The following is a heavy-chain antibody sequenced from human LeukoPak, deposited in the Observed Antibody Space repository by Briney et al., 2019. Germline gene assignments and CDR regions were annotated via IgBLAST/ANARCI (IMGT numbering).Heavy chain of an antibody. V-gene: IGHV3-23*01. J-gene: IGHJ4*02. CDR1: GFTFSGYA. CDR3: AKDLYYYDGRSLDY. Sequence: GGSLRLSCAASGFTFSGYAMSWARQAPGKGLEWVSAISGSGGSTYYADSVKGRFTISRDNSKNTLYLQMNSLRAEDTAVYYCAKDLYYYDGRSLDYWGQGTLVTVSS. CDR2: ISGSGGST. D-gene: IGHD3-22*01.